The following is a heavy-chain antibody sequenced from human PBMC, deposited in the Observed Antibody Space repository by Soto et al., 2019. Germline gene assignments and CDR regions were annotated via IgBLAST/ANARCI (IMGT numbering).Heavy chain of an antibody. J-gene: IGHJ3*02. CDR1: GGTFSSYT. V-gene: IGHV1-69*04. CDR2: IIPILGIA. CDR3: ARDSEGVVAADAFDI. D-gene: IGHD2-15*01. Sequence: ASVKVSCKASGGTFSSYTISWVRQAPGQGLEWMGRIIPILGIANYAQKFQGRVTITADKSTSTAYMELSSLRSEDTAVYYCARDSEGVVAADAFDIWGQGTMVTVS.